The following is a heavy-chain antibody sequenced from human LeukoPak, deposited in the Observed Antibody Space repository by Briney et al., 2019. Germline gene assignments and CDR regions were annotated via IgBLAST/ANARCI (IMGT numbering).Heavy chain of an antibody. J-gene: IGHJ6*04. D-gene: IGHD3-10*02. CDR2: ISSSGSTI. V-gene: IGHV3-48*03. Sequence: PGGSLRLSCAASGFTSRSYEMNWVRHAPGKGLEWVSYISSSGSTIYYADSVKGRFTISRDNARNSLYLQMNSPRAEDTAVYYCAELGITMIGGVWGKGTTVTISS. CDR1: GFTSRSYE. CDR3: AELGITMIGGV.